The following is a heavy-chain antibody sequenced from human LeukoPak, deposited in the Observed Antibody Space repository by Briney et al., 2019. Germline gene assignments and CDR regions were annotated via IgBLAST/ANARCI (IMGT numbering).Heavy chain of an antibody. V-gene: IGHV4-39*01. J-gene: IGHJ4*02. D-gene: IGHD3-9*01. CDR3: ARVSIYDILTGYYLGGATFDY. CDR2: IYYSGST. Sequence: SETLSLTCTVSGGSISSSSYYWGWIRQPPGKGLEWIGSIYYSGSTYYNPSLNSRATISVDTSKNQFFLKLSFVTAADTVDYYCARVSIYDILTGYYLGGATFDYWGQGTLVTVSS. CDR1: GGSISSSSYY.